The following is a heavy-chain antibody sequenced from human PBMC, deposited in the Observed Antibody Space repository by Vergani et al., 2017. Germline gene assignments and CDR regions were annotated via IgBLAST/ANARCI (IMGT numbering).Heavy chain of an antibody. CDR3: ATMPRRYCSGGSCYLGNYYYYMDV. CDR2: IYSGGST. D-gene: IGHD2-15*01. CDR1: GSTVSSNY. J-gene: IGHJ6*03. Sequence: EVQLVESGGGLVQPGGSLRLSCAASGSTVSSNYMSWVRQAPGKGLEWVSVIYSGGSTYYADSVKGRFTISRHNSKNTLYLQMNSLRAEDTAVYYCATMPRRYCSGGSCYLGNYYYYMDVWGKGTTVTVSS. V-gene: IGHV3-53*04.